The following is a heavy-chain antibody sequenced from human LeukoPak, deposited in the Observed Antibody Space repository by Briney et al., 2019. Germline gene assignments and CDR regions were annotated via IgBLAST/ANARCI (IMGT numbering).Heavy chain of an antibody. D-gene: IGHD6-13*01. CDR1: GFTFSNYE. CDR3: ASSVHSSSWKLNY. Sequence: GGSLRLSCAASGFTFSNYEINWVRQAPGKGLEWVSYISSSGSTIYYAGPVKGRFTISRDNAKNSLYLQMNSLRAEDTAIYYCASSVHSSSWKLNYWGQGTLDTVSS. CDR2: ISSSGSTI. V-gene: IGHV3-48*03. J-gene: IGHJ4*02.